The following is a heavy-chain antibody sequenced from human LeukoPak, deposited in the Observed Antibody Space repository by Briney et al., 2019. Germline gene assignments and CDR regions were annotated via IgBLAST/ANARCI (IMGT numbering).Heavy chain of an antibody. CDR1: GGSINNYY. Sequence: PSETLSLTCSVSGGSINNYYWNWIRQPPGKGLEWIGYIYYSGSTRYNPSLQSRVTMSVGTSKTQFSLKLTSVTAADTAVYYCARHYVGYGVLEYWGHGSLVTVSS. CDR3: ARHYVGYGVLEY. D-gene: IGHD3-3*01. CDR2: IYYSGST. V-gene: IGHV4-59*08. J-gene: IGHJ4*01.